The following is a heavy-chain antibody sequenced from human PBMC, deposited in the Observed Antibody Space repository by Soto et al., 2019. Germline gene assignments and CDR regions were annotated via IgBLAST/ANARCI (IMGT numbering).Heavy chain of an antibody. CDR1: GFTVSSNY. CDR2: IYSGGST. CDR3: ARELLGVATLYGMDV. D-gene: IGHD5-12*01. J-gene: IGHJ6*02. Sequence: GGSLRLSCAASGFTVSSNYMSWVRQAPGKGLEWVSVIYSGGSTYYADSVKGRFTISRDNSKNTLYLQMNSLRAEDTAVYYCARELLGVATLYGMDVWGQGTTVTVSS. V-gene: IGHV3-53*01.